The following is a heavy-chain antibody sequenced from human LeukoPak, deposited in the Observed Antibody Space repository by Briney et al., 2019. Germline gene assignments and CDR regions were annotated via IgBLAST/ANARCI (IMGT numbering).Heavy chain of an antibody. CDR2: IYHSGST. V-gene: IGHV4-34*01. CDR3: AREGDAFDI. J-gene: IGHJ3*02. Sequence: PSETLSLTCAVYGGSFSGYYWSWIRQPPGKGLEWIGYIYHSGSTYYNPSLKSRVTISVDRSKNQFSLKLSSVTAADTAVYYCAREGDAFDIWGQGTMVTVSS. CDR1: GGSFSGYY.